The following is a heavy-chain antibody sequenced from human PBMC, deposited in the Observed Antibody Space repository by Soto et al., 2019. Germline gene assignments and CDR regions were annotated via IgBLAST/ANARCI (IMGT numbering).Heavy chain of an antibody. CDR1: GFTFSSYA. V-gene: IGHV3-30-3*01. CDR3: ARSDWNFNTHCYGMDF. CDR2: ISYDGSNK. D-gene: IGHD1-7*01. J-gene: IGHJ6*02. Sequence: GGSLRLSCAASGFTFSSYAMHWVRQAPGKGLEWVAVISYDGSNKYYADSVKGRFTISRDNSKNTLYLQMNSLRAEDTAVYYCARSDWNFNTHCYGMDFWGQGTTVTVSS.